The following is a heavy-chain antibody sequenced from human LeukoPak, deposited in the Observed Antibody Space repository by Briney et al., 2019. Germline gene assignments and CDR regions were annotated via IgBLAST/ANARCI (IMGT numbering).Heavy chain of an antibody. CDR1: GGSISSHY. Sequence: SETLSLTCTVSGGSISSHYWSWIRQPAGKGLEWIGRIYTSGSKNYNLSLKSRVTMSVDTSKNQFSLKLRSMTAADTAVYYCARDKYCSTTSCYERPFDYWGQGALVTVSS. J-gene: IGHJ4*02. V-gene: IGHV4-4*07. CDR2: IYTSGSK. CDR3: ARDKYCSTTSCYERPFDY. D-gene: IGHD2-2*01.